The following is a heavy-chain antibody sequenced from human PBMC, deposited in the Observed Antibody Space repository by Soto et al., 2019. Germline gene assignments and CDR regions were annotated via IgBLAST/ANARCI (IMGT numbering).Heavy chain of an antibody. CDR2: FCESGDT. CDR3: ARGKAYSYGPYYFDY. J-gene: IGHJ4*02. Sequence: ASETLSLTCTVSDGSVSSSNYCWAWIRQPPGKGLEWVGRFCESGDTNYNPSLKSRVTISIDMPKSQFSLKRNSVTAADTAVYYCARGKAYSYGPYYFDYWGQVTLGTVSS. CDR1: DGSVSSSNYC. D-gene: IGHD5-18*01. V-gene: IGHV4-61*01.